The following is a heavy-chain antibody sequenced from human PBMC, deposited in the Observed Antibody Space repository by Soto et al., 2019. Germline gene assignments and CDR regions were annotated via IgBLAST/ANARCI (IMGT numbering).Heavy chain of an antibody. CDR3: ARESREQQLGLYYYYGMDV. CDR2: IYYSGST. CDR1: GGSMSSYY. Sequence: SXTLSLTCTVSGGSMSSYYWSWIRQPPVNGLEWIVYIYYSGSTNYNPSLKSRVTISVDTSKNQFSLKLSSVTAADTAVYYCARESREQQLGLYYYYGMDVWGQGTTVTVSS. D-gene: IGHD6-13*01. J-gene: IGHJ6*02. V-gene: IGHV4-59*01.